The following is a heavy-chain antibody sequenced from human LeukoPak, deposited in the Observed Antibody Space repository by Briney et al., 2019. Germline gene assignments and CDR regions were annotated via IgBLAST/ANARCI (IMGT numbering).Heavy chain of an antibody. CDR2: IGDDGRFK. Sequence: RGGSLRLSCATSGFTFNNYPMHWVRQAPGKGLEWVAVIGDDGRFKLHSDSVTGRFTISRDDSKNTLYLQMNSLRPEDTALYYCARDHKTGSPDYFDYWGQGTLVTVST. V-gene: IGHV3-30*04. CDR1: GFTFNNYP. D-gene: IGHD3-10*01. J-gene: IGHJ4*02. CDR3: ARDHKTGSPDYFDY.